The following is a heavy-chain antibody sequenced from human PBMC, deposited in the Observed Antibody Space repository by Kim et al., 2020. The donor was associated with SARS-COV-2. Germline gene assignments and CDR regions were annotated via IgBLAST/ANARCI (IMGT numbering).Heavy chain of an antibody. V-gene: IGHV7-4-1*02. D-gene: IGHD6-25*01. J-gene: IGHJ5*02. CDR1: GYTFTSYA. Sequence: ASVKVSCKASGYTFTSYAMNWVRQAPGQGLEWMGWINTNTGDPTYAQGFTGRFVFSLDTSVSTAYLQISSLKAEDTAVYYCARDRKLFTRLQPITPRSNWFDPWGQGSVVTVSS. CDR2: INTNTGDP. CDR3: ARDRKLFTRLQPITPRSNWFDP.